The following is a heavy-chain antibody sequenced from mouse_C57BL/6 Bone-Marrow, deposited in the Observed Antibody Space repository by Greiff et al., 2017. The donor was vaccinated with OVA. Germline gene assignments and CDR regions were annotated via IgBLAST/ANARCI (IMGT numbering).Heavy chain of an antibody. CDR1: GYTFTDYE. CDR3: TRSRWYYFDY. Sequence: VKLQESGAELVRPGASVTLSCKASGYTFTDYEMHWVKQTPVHGLEWIGAIDPETGGTAYNQKFKGKAILTADKSSSTAYMELRSLTSEDSAVYYCTRSRWYYFDYWGQGTTLTVSS. V-gene: IGHV1-15*01. J-gene: IGHJ2*01. CDR2: IDPETGGT.